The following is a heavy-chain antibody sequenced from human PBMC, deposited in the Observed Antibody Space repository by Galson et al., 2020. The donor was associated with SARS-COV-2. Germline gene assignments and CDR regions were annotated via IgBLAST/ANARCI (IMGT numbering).Heavy chain of an antibody. J-gene: IGHJ5*02. CDR2: IKQDGSEK. D-gene: IGHD3-3*01. Sequence: GGSLRLSCAASGFTFSSYWMSWVRQAPGKGLEWVANIKQDGSEKYYVDSVKGRFTISRDNAKNSLYLQMNSLRAEDTAVYYCARVGDDFWSDYGWFDPWGQGTLVTVS. CDR3: ARVGDDFWSDYGWFDP. V-gene: IGHV3-7*03. CDR1: GFTFSSYW.